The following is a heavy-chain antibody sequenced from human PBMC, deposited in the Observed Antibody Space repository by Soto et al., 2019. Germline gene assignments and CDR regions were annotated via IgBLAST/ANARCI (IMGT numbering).Heavy chain of an antibody. Sequence: QVQLVQSGAEVKKPGASVKVSCKASGYTFISYGISWVRQSPGLGLEWLGWISADNGNTHYAQKFLGRVTMTTDTSTSTVYMELRSLRSDDTAVYYCAREDCVSTTCYQGDYWGQGTLVTVSS. CDR3: AREDCVSTTCYQGDY. J-gene: IGHJ4*02. CDR2: ISADNGNT. CDR1: GYTFISYG. V-gene: IGHV1-18*01. D-gene: IGHD2-2*01.